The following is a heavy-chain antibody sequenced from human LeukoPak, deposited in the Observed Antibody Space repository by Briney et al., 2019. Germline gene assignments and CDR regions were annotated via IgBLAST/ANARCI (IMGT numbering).Heavy chain of an antibody. V-gene: IGHV2-5*02. D-gene: IGHD2-15*01. Sequence: SGPTLVKPTQTLTLICGCSGFSVNTDGVGVGWIRQPPVKALEWLALNFWDGDKRYNPSLKSRLTITKDTSENQVVLTMSNMDPVDTATYFCTHSLRRGRCSGGSCYYFDYWGQGALVTVSS. CDR2: NFWDGDK. CDR1: GFSVNTDGVG. CDR3: THSLRRGRCSGGSCYYFDY. J-gene: IGHJ4*02.